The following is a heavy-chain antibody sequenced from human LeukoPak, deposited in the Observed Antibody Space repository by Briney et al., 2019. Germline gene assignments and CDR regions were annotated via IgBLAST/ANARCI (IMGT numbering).Heavy chain of an antibody. CDR1: GGTFSSYA. Sequence: GASVTVSFKASGGTFSSYAISWVRQAPGQGLEWMGGIIPIFGTANYAQKFQGRVTITADESTSTAYMELSSLRSEDTAVYYCARDHGQNWFDPWGQGTLVTVSS. J-gene: IGHJ5*02. CDR2: IIPIFGTA. D-gene: IGHD3/OR15-3a*01. CDR3: ARDHGQNWFDP. V-gene: IGHV1-69*13.